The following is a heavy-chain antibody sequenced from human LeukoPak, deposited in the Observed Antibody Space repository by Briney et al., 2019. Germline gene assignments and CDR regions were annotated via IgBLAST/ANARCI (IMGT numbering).Heavy chain of an antibody. Sequence: YYWTWVRQPPGXGVEWIGYIFYSGSTSYNPSLSSRVTISVDTSKNQFSLKLSSVTAADTAVFYCARGPMIPLWAFDIWGQGTMVTVSS. V-gene: IGHV4-59*01. J-gene: IGHJ3*02. CDR3: ARGPMIPLWAFDI. D-gene: IGHD2/OR15-2a*01. CDR1: YY. CDR2: IFYSGST.